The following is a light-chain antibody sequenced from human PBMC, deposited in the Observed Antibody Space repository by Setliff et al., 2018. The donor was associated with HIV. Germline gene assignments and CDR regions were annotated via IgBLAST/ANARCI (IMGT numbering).Light chain of an antibody. CDR2: GNN. CDR3: QSYDSSLSALYV. CDR1: SSNIGAGYD. J-gene: IGLJ1*01. Sequence: QSVLAQPSSVSGAPGQRVTISCTGSSSNIGAGYDVHWYQQLPGTAPKLLIYGNNNRPSGVPDRFSGSKSGTSASLAITGLQAEDEADYYCQSYDSSLSALYVVGAGTKVTVL. V-gene: IGLV1-40*01.